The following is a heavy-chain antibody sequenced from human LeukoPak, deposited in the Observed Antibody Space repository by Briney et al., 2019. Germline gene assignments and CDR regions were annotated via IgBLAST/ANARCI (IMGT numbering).Heavy chain of an antibody. D-gene: IGHD6-6*01. CDR3: ARDRRSSSPQRAYYYYYMDV. J-gene: IGHJ6*03. V-gene: IGHV1-69*05. CDR2: IIPIFGTA. CDR1: GGTFSSYA. Sequence: SVKVSCKXSGGTFSSYAISWVRQAPGQGLEWMGRIIPIFGTANYSQKFQGRVTITTDESTSTAYVELSSLRSEDTAVYYCARDRRSSSPQRAYYYYYMDVWGKGTTVTVSS.